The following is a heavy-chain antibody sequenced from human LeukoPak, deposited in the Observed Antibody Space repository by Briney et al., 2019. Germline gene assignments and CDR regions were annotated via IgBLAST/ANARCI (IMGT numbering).Heavy chain of an antibody. CDR1: GFTFSSYC. V-gene: IGHV3-21*01. D-gene: IGHD3-10*01. CDR2: ISTSSSYI. CDR3: ACIPMIRGVTSDAFDI. J-gene: IGHJ3*02. Sequence: GGSLRLSCAASGFTFSSYCMDWVRQTPGKGLEWVSSISTSSSYIYYADSVKGRFTISRDNAKNSLYLQMNSLRAEDTAVYYCACIPMIRGVTSDAFDIWGQGTMVTVSS.